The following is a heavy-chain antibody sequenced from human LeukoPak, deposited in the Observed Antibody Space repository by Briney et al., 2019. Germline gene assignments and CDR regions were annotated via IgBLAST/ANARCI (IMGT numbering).Heavy chain of an antibody. J-gene: IGHJ5*02. CDR1: AFTFSSYS. Sequence: GGSLRLSCAASAFTFSSYSMNWVRQAPGKGLEWVSSISSSRNYIYYADSVKGRFTISRDNAKNSVCLQMNSLRAEDTAVYYCARGDLAVGSWFDPWGQGTLVTVSS. D-gene: IGHD6-13*01. CDR2: ISSSRNYI. V-gene: IGHV3-21*01. CDR3: ARGDLAVGSWFDP.